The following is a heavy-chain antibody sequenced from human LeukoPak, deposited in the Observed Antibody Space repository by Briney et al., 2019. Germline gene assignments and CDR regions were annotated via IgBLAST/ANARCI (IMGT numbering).Heavy chain of an antibody. CDR3: ARERWLVLGD. V-gene: IGHV1-2*02. J-gene: IGHJ4*02. CDR1: GYTFTDYY. Sequence: ASVKVSCKASGYTFTDYYMHWVRHAPGQGLEWMGWIIPNTGVTSYAQNFQGRVTMTRDTSINTSYMELSRLTSDDTAVYYCARERWLVLGDWGQGTLVTVSS. D-gene: IGHD6-19*01. CDR2: IIPNTGVT.